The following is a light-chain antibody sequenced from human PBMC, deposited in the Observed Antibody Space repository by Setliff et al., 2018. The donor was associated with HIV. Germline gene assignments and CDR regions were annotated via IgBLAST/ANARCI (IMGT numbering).Light chain of an antibody. CDR2: EGI. CDR1: SSDVGSYNL. V-gene: IGLV2-23*01. Sequence: QSVLAQPASVSGSPGQPIIISCIGTSSDVGSYNLVSWYQQHPGKVPKLIIYEGIKRPSGVSNRFSGSKSGNTASLTISVLQAEDEADYYCCSYGSSGTYVFGGGTKATVL. J-gene: IGLJ1*01. CDR3: CSYGSSGTYV.